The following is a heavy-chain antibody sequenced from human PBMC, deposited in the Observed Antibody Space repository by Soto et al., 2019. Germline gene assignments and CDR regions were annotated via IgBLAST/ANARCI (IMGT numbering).Heavy chain of an antibody. Sequence: SETLSLTCTVSDGSIGSYYWSWIRQPPGKGLEWIAYISYSGSTNYNPSLKNRVTTSLKTSKSQLYLRLTSVTAADTAVYFCARGHPFDYWGQGAMVTVYS. CDR1: DGSIGSYY. CDR3: ARGHPFDY. V-gene: IGHV4-59*12. J-gene: IGHJ4*02. CDR2: ISYSGST.